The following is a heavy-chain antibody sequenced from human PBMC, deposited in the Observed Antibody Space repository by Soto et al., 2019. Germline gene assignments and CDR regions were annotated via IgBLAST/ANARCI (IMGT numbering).Heavy chain of an antibody. CDR1: GFTFSSYA. J-gene: IGHJ4*02. CDR3: AKQPSTACVDY. D-gene: IGHD5-18*01. CDR2: ISGSGGST. Sequence: EVQLLESGGGLVQPGESLRLSCAASGFTFSSYAMGWVRQAPGKGLEWVSTISGSGGSTFYADSVKGRFTISRDNSKNTLYLQMNSLSAEDTAVYYCAKQPSTACVDYWGQGTLVTVSS. V-gene: IGHV3-23*01.